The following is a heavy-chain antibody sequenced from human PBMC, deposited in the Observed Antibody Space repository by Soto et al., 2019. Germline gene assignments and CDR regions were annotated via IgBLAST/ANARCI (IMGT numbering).Heavy chain of an antibody. J-gene: IGHJ6*02. V-gene: IGHV3-30*03. D-gene: IGHD2-2*02. Sequence: QVQMVESGGGVVQPGRSLRLTCSASGFLFSDFGMHWVRQAPGKGLEWVAVISYDGSRQYYAESVKGRFTISRDDSDHAQNLQMKSLRPDDTAVYHCARAGYCTRVICYNYYSYGMDVWGQGTTVTVSS. CDR3: ARAGYCTRVICYNYYSYGMDV. CDR1: GFLFSDFG. CDR2: ISYDGSRQ.